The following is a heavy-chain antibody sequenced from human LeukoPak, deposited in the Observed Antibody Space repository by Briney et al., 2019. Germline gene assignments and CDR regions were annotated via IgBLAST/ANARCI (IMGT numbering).Heavy chain of an antibody. V-gene: IGHV3-30*03. CDR3: AERFAWYSSGWHRFDY. J-gene: IGHJ4*02. CDR2: ISYDGSNK. D-gene: IGHD6-19*01. Sequence: LGLGQAPGKGLEWVAVISYDGSNKYYADSVKGRFTISRDNSKNTLYLQMNSLTAEDTAVYYCAERFAWYSSGWHRFDYWGQGILVTVSS.